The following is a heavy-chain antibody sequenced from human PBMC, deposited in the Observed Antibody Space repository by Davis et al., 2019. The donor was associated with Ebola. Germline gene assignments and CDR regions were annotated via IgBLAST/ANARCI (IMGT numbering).Heavy chain of an antibody. Sequence: PSETLSPTCAISGDSVSSGGWNWIRQPPPRGLECLGRTYYTSKRHNDYGESVKSRISINPDTSKNQLSLQLNSVTPEDAAVYYCVRGWGRSGLDVWGQGTTVTVSS. CDR3: VRGWGRSGLDV. CDR1: GDSVSSGG. J-gene: IGHJ6*02. V-gene: IGHV6-1*01. D-gene: IGHD3-16*01. CDR2: TYYTSKRHN.